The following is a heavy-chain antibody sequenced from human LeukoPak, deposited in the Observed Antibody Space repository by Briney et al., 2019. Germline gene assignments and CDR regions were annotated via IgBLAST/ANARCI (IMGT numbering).Heavy chain of an antibody. V-gene: IGHV3-23*01. CDR3: AKAETFFDFLTGYWTHYHFAS. Sequence: PGGSLRLSCAASGFTFSRSAMSWVRQAPGKGLEWITSISSDGSDTYSADSLKGRFTISRDNSKNTLYLQMNSLRAEDTALYYCAKAETFFDFLTGYWTHYHFASWGQGTLVTVSS. CDR2: ISSDGSDT. J-gene: IGHJ4*02. CDR1: GFTFSRSA. D-gene: IGHD3-9*01.